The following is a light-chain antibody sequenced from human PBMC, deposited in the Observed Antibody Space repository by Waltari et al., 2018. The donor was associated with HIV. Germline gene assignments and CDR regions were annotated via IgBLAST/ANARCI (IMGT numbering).Light chain of an antibody. CDR2: SND. CDR1: STNLGSNI. CDR3: AAWDDSLNGM. V-gene: IGLV1-44*01. Sequence: QSVLTQPPSVSGTPGQHVPISCSGSSTNLGSNIANWYQQVPEAAPKLLIYSNDQRPSGVPDRFSGSKSGTSASLAISGLQSADEADYYCAAWDDSLNGMFGGGTKLTV. J-gene: IGLJ3*02.